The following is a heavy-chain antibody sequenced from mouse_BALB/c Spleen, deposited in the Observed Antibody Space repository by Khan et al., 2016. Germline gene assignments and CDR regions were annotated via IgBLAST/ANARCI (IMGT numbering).Heavy chain of an antibody. Sequence: VQLQQSGAELVRSGASVKLSCTASGFNIKDYYMHWVKQRPEQGLEWIGWIDPDNGDTEYAPKFQGKATMTADTSSNTAYLQLSSLTSEDTAVDYCNAGDYKAVDDWGQGTSVTGSS. CDR1: GFNIKDYY. CDR2: IDPDNGDT. J-gene: IGHJ4*01. V-gene: IGHV14-4*02. CDR3: NAGDYKAVDD.